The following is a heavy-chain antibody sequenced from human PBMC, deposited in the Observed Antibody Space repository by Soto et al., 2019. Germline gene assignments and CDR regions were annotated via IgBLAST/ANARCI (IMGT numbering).Heavy chain of an antibody. D-gene: IGHD3-16*01. CDR1: GLTFDDYA. CDR3: AKDSNGGRRQGGEFDT. J-gene: IGHJ5*02. Sequence: EAQLVESGGGLVQPGRSLRVSCAASGLTFDDYAMHWVRQAPGKGLEWVAGISWNSGSIAYADSVKGRFTISRDNAKNSLYLKMNSLGVEDTALYYCAKDSNGGRRQGGEFDTWGQGTLVTVSS. CDR2: ISWNSGSI. V-gene: IGHV3-9*01.